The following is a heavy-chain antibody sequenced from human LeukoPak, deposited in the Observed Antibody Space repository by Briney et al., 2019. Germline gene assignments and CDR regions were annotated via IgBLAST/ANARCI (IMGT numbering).Heavy chain of an antibody. Sequence: SETLSLTCTVSGGSISSYYWSWIRQPPGKGLEWIGYIYYSGSTNYNPSLKSRVTISVDTSKNQFSLKLSSVTAADTAVYYCARGSPRYFDWLPDAFDIWGQGTMVTVSS. CDR1: GGSISSYY. CDR3: ARGSPRYFDWLPDAFDI. V-gene: IGHV4-59*01. J-gene: IGHJ3*02. CDR2: IYYSGST. D-gene: IGHD3-9*01.